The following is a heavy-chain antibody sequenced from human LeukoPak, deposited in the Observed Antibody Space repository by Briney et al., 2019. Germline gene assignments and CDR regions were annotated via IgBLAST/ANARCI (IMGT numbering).Heavy chain of an antibody. V-gene: IGHV3-21*01. CDR2: ISSSSSYI. D-gene: IGHD3-10*01. Sequence: GGSLRLSCAASGFTFSSYSMNWVRQAPGKGLEWVSSISSSSSYIYYADSVKGRFTISRDNAKNSLYLQMNSLRAEDTAVYYCARGSRWFGPHYWGQGTLGTVSS. CDR1: GFTFSSYS. CDR3: ARGSRWFGPHY. J-gene: IGHJ4*02.